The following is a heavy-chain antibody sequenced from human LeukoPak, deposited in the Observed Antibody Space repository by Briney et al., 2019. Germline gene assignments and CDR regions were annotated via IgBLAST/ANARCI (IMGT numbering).Heavy chain of an antibody. D-gene: IGHD5-18*01. CDR3: ARDLVGGYSYGRGGAFDI. V-gene: IGHV3-72*01. Sequence: GGSLRLSCAASGFTFSDHYIDWVRQAPGKGLEWVGRSRNKANSYTTEYAASVKGRFTISRDNSKNTLYLQMNSLRAEDTAVYYCARDLVGGYSYGRGGAFDIWGQGTMVTVSS. CDR1: GFTFSDHY. J-gene: IGHJ3*02. CDR2: SRNKANSYTT.